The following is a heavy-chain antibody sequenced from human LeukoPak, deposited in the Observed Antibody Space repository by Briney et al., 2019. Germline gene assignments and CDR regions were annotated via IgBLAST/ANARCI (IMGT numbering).Heavy chain of an antibody. V-gene: IGHV1-69*13. J-gene: IGHJ6*04. CDR1: GDIFRTFA. Sequence: SVKVSCKASGDIFRTFAITWVRQAPGQGLELMGGIVPIFGATKYAQKFQGRLTISADESTSTAYMELSSLRSEDTAVYFCAKGHGSGWYAEQYYFYSMDLWGEGTMVTVSS. D-gene: IGHD6-19*01. CDR3: AKGHGSGWYAEQYYFYSMDL. CDR2: IVPIFGAT.